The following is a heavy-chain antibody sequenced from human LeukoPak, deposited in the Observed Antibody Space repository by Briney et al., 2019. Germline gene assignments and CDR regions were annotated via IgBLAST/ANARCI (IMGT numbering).Heavy chain of an antibody. Sequence: QPGGSLRLSCAASGFAFSSQAMGSVRQAPGEGLEWVSVISDSGSLTYCADSVKGRFTISRDNSKKTLFLQLNSLRAEDTAVYYCAKDARRTNGWYYFDYWGQGALVTVSS. CDR2: ISDSGSLT. CDR1: GFAFSSQA. J-gene: IGHJ4*02. V-gene: IGHV3-23*01. CDR3: AKDARRTNGWYYFDY. D-gene: IGHD6-19*01.